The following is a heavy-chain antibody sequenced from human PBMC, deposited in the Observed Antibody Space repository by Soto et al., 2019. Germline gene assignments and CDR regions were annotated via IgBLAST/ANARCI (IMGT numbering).Heavy chain of an antibody. Sequence: EVQLVESGGGLVNPGGSLRLSCAASGVRFIDAWISWVRQYPAKGLQWICRIRSNADGGTADLAAPVRGRFSISSDDSTDTLYLQLNSLQLDDTAVYFCSTALRRDSALGGYWGQGTLVSVSS. J-gene: IGHJ1*01. V-gene: IGHV3-15*01. CDR1: GVRFIDAW. CDR2: IRSNADGGTA. D-gene: IGHD5-12*01. CDR3: STALRRDSALGGY.